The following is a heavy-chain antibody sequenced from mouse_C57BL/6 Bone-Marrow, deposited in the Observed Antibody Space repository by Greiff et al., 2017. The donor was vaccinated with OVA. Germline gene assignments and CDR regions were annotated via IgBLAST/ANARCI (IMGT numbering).Heavy chain of an antibody. J-gene: IGHJ3*01. CDR1: GFTFSSYG. CDR2: ISSGGSYT. V-gene: IGHV5-6*01. CDR3: ARHGPYGYPFAY. D-gene: IGHD2-2*01. Sequence: EVKLVESGGDLVKPGGSLKLSCAASGFTFSSYGMSWVRQTPDKRLEWVATISSGGSYTYYPDSVTGRFTISRDNAKNTLYLQMSSLKSEDTAMYYCARHGPYGYPFAYWGQGTLVTVSA.